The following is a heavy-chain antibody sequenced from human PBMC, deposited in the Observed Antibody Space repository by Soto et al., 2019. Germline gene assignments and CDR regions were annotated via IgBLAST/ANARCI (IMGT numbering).Heavy chain of an antibody. Sequence: QVQLQESGPGLVRPSETLSLTCTVSGGSITPYYWSWIRQPPGKGLEWIGYIYFAGTTTYHPSLQSRFAISVDTYENQFSLTLASVTAADTAVYYCARLGGYFQALDSWGQGTLVTVSS. CDR1: GGSITPYY. D-gene: IGHD3-22*01. J-gene: IGHJ4*02. V-gene: IGHV4-59*08. CDR2: IYFAGTT. CDR3: ARLGGYFQALDS.